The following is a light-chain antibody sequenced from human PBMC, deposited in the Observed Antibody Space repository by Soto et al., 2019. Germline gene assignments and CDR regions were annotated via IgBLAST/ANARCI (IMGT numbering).Light chain of an antibody. CDR1: QSISNN. CDR2: GAS. J-gene: IGKJ4*01. V-gene: IGKV3-15*01. Sequence: EIVMTQSPATLSVAAGGRATLSCRASQSISNNLAWYQQKPGQAPRLLIFGASTRATGIPARFSGSGSATEFTLTISSLQSEDYDIYYCQTPHGWPLTFGGGTKVEIK. CDR3: QTPHGWPLT.